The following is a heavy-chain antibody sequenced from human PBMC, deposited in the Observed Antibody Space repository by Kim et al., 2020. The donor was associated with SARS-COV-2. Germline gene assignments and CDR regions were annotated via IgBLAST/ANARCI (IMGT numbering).Heavy chain of an antibody. D-gene: IGHD3-22*01. CDR2: ITEDGRMQ. Sequence: GGSLRLSCAASGFTFSNYFMNWVRQAPGKGLEWVATITEDGRMQLYVDSVRGRFTISRDNAKNSVDLQMSSLRVEDTAVYYCARDKWLDYPDWGQGTLGT. CDR1: GFTFSNYF. J-gene: IGHJ1*01. V-gene: IGHV3-7*01. CDR3: ARDKWLDYPD.